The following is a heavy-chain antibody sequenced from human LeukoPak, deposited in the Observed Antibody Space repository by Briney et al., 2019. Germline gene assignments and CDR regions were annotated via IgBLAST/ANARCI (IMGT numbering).Heavy chain of an antibody. CDR2: TNPSSGNT. CDR3: ARGDYGGNSNSLVDL. D-gene: IGHD4-23*01. V-gene: IGHV1-8*01. J-gene: IGHJ2*01. CDR1: GYTFTTYD. Sequence: ASVRVSCEASGYTFTTYDINWVRQATGQGLEWMGWTNPSSGNTGYAQKFQGRVTMTRDTSISTAYMELSSLRSEDTAVYYCARGDYGGNSNSLVDLWGRGTLVTVSS.